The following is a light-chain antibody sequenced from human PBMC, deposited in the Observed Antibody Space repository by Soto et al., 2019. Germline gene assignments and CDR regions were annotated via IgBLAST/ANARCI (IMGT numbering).Light chain of an antibody. CDR3: SSYTSSSTLRV. CDR2: EVS. J-gene: IGLJ2*01. Sequence: QSALTQPASVSGSPGQSITISCTGTSSDVGGYNYVSWYQQHPGKAPKLMIYEVSNRPSGVSNRFSGSKSGNTASLTISGLQAEDEADYYCSSYTSSSTLRVFGGGTKLTDL. V-gene: IGLV2-14*01. CDR1: SSDVGGYNY.